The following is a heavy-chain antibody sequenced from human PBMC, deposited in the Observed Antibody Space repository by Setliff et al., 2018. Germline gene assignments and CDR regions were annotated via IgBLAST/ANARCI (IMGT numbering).Heavy chain of an antibody. CDR1: GFTFSSYR. CDR3: ARDSLWGSTHY. J-gene: IGHJ4*02. V-gene: IGHV3-48*04. CDR2: ISSSGSTI. Sequence: PGGSLRLSCAASGFTFSSYRMHWVRQAPGKGLEWVSYISSSGSTIYYADSVKGRFTISRDNAKNSLYLQMNSLRAEDTAVYYCARDSLWGSTHYWGQGTLVTVSS. D-gene: IGHD7-27*01.